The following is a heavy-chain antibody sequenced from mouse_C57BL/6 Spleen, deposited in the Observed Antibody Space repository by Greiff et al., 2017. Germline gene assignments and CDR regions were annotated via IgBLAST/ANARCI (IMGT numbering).Heavy chain of an antibody. CDR3: DRQRGGYYAMDY. V-gene: IGHV2-6-1*01. J-gene: IGHJ4*01. Sequence: VLLVESGPGLVAPSQSLSITCTVSGFSLTSYGVHWVRQPPGKGLEWLVVIWSDGSTTYNSALKSRLSISKDNSKSHVFLKMNRLHTDDTAMYNCDRQRGGYYAMDYWGQGTSVTVSS. D-gene: IGHD1-1*02. CDR2: IWSDGST. CDR1: GFSLTSYG.